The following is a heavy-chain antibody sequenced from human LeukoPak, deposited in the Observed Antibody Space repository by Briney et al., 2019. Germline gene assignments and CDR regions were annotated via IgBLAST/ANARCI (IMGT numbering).Heavy chain of an antibody. Sequence: ASVKVSCKASGYTFTSYYMHWVRQAPGQGLEWMGIINPSGGSTSYAQKFQGRVTMTRDTSTGTVYMELSSLRSEDTAVYYCARDCSSTSCYWGFDYWGQGTLVTVSS. J-gene: IGHJ4*02. V-gene: IGHV1-46*01. CDR1: GYTFTSYY. CDR3: ARDCSSTSCYWGFDY. CDR2: INPSGGST. D-gene: IGHD2-2*01.